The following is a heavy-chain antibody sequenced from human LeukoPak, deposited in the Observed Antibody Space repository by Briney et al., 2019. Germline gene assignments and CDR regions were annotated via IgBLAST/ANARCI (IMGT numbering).Heavy chain of an antibody. Sequence: GKSLILSCAASGFTFSRYGIHWVRQAPGKGLEWVAVIWFDGSNKYYADSVKGRFTISRDNSKNTLYLQMNSLRAEDTAMYYCARDGVADYYGSGSYFKWFDPWGQGTLVTVSS. CDR3: ARDGVADYYGSGSYFKWFDP. D-gene: IGHD3-10*01. V-gene: IGHV3-33*01. J-gene: IGHJ5*02. CDR2: IWFDGSNK. CDR1: GFTFSRYG.